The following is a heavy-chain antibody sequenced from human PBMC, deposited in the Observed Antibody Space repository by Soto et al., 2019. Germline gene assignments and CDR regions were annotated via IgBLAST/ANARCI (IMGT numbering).Heavy chain of an antibody. CDR1: GFTFSSYS. J-gene: IGHJ4*02. CDR3: ASMPREYSGYDLGY. V-gene: IGHV3-21*01. D-gene: IGHD5-12*01. Sequence: EVQLVESGGGLVKPGGSLRLSCAASGFTFSSYSMNWVRQAPGKGLEWVSSISSSSSYIYYADSVKGRFTISRDNAKNSLYLQMNSLRAEDTAGYYCASMPREYSGYDLGYWGQGTLVTVSS. CDR2: ISSSSSYI.